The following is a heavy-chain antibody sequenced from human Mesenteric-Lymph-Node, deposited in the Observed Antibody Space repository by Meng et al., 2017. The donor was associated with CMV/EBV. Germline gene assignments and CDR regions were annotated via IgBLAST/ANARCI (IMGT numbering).Heavy chain of an antibody. CDR3: GRGQQTFDP. CDR2: ISPNTGDT. Sequence: QVQLVQSGAEVKKPGASVKVSCKASGYSFTGYSIHWVRQAPGQGLEWMGRISPNTGDTIYEENFQGRVTMTRDTSINTAYMELSSLTSDDTAVYYCGRGQQTFDPWGQGHLVTVSS. J-gene: IGHJ5*02. CDR1: GYSFTGYS. V-gene: IGHV1-2*06. D-gene: IGHD1-1*01.